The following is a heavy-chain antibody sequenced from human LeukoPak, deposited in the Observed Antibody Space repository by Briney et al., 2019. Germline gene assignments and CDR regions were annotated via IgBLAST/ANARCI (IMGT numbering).Heavy chain of an antibody. D-gene: IGHD3-3*01. V-gene: IGHV4-39*07. J-gene: IGHJ3*02. CDR3: ARDGRADFWSGYAPSAFDI. CDR2: IYYSGST. Sequence: SETLSLTCTVSGGSISSSSYYWGWIRQPPGKGLEWIGSIYYSGSTYYNPSLKSRVTISVDTSKNQFSLKLSSVTAADTAVYYCARDGRADFWSGYAPSAFDIWGQGTMVTVSS. CDR1: GGSISSSSYY.